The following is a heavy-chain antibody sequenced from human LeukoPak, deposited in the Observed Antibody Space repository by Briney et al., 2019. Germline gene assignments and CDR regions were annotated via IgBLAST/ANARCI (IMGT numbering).Heavy chain of an antibody. CDR1: GYTFTSYY. J-gene: IGHJ4*02. Sequence: ASVKVSCKASGYTFTSYYMHWVRQAPGQGLEWMGWMNPNSGNTAYAQKFQGRVTMTRNTSLGTAYMELSSLRSEDTAVYYCAREKQGDYYDSSGYYFGYWGQGTLVTVSS. CDR3: AREKQGDYYDSSGYYFGY. D-gene: IGHD3-22*01. V-gene: IGHV1-8*02. CDR2: MNPNSGNT.